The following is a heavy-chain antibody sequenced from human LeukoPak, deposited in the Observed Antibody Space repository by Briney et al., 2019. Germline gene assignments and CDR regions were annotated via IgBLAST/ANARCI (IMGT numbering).Heavy chain of an antibody. CDR3: ARTITMVRGGRFDY. CDR2: IYYSGST. D-gene: IGHD3-10*01. J-gene: IGHJ4*02. V-gene: IGHV4-59*01. Sequence: KPSETLSLTCTVSGGSISSYYWSWIRQPPGKGLEWIGYIYYSGSTNYNPSLKSRVTISVDTSKNQFSLKLSSVTAADTAVYYCARTITMVRGGRFDYWGQGTLVTVSS. CDR1: GGSISSYY.